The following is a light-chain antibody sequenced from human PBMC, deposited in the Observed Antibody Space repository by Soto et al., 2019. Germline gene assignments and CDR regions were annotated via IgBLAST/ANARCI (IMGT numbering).Light chain of an antibody. CDR1: QSVSSY. CDR2: DAS. V-gene: IGKV3-11*01. Sequence: EIVLTQSPATLSLSPGERATLSCRASQSVSSYLAWYQQKPGQAPGLLIYDASNRATGIPARFSGSGSGTDFTLTISSLEPEDFEVYYCQQRSKLTFGGGTKVEIK. CDR3: QQRSKLT. J-gene: IGKJ4*01.